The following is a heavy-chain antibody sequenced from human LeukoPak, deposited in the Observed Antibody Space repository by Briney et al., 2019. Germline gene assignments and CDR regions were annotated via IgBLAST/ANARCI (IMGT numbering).Heavy chain of an antibody. V-gene: IGHV3-7*01. CDR2: IKQDGSEK. Sequence: GGSLRLSCAASGFTFSSYWMSWVRQAPGKGLEWVANIKQDGSEKYYVDSVKGRFTISRDNSKNTLYLQMNSLRAEDTAVYYCAKDLYCSSTSCYGVHFDYWGQGTLVTVSS. CDR1: GFTFSSYW. J-gene: IGHJ4*02. D-gene: IGHD2-2*01. CDR3: AKDLYCSSTSCYGVHFDY.